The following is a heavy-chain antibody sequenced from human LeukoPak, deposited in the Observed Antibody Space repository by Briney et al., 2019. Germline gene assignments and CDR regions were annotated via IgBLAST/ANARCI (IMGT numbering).Heavy chain of an antibody. CDR2: ISYIGLT. CDR3: ARDRSGYDHLDY. J-gene: IGHJ4*02. Sequence: SQTLSLTCTVSGGSISSGDYYWSWIRQPPGKGLEWIGYISYIGLTSYSPSLKSRVTISVDTSRNQFSLELNSVTAADSAVYYCARDRSGYDHLDYWGQGTLVTVSS. V-gene: IGHV4-30-4*01. CDR1: GGSISSGDYY. D-gene: IGHD5-12*01.